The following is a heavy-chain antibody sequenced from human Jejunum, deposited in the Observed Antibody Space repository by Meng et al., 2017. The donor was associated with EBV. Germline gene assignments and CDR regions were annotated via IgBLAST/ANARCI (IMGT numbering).Heavy chain of an antibody. CDR2: LYFSGST. CDR3: ARRGSSSGWYSYDY. J-gene: IGHJ4*02. Sequence: QPQVQESGRGLVKPSESLSLTRTVAGGSISSSDYYWSWIRQPPGKGLELIGSLYFSGSTYSNPSLNSRVTISADTSNNQFSLKLSSVTAADTAVYYCARRGSSSGWYSYDYWGQGTLVTVSS. V-gene: IGHV4-39*01. CDR1: GGSISSSDYY. D-gene: IGHD6-19*01.